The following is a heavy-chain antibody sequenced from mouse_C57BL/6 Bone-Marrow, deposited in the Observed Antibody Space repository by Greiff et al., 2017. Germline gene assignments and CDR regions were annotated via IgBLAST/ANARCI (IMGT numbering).Heavy chain of an antibody. CDR2: LSNLAYSI. CDR3: ARWLLRDMDY. V-gene: IGHV5-15*01. CDR1: GFTFSDYG. J-gene: IGHJ4*01. D-gene: IGHD2-3*01. Sequence: EVHLVESGGGLVQPGGSLKLSCAASGFTFSDYGMAWVRQAPRKGPEWVAFLSNLAYSIYYADTVTGRFTISRENAKNTLYLEMSSRRSEDTAMYYCARWLLRDMDYWGQGTSVTVSS.